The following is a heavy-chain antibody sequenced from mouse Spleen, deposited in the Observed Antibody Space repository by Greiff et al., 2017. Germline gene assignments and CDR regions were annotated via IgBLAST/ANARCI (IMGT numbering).Heavy chain of an antibody. CDR3: ARKGSSGYDAMDY. CDR2: ISYDGSN. D-gene: IGHD1-3*01. J-gene: IGHJ4*01. V-gene: IGHV3-6*01. Sequence: EVQLQESGPGLVKPSQSLSLTCSVTGYSITSGYYWNWIRQFPGNKLEWMGYISYDGSNNYNPSLKNRISITRDTSKNQFFLKLNSVTTEDTATYYCARKGSSGYDAMDYWGQGTSVTVSS. CDR1: GYSITSGYY.